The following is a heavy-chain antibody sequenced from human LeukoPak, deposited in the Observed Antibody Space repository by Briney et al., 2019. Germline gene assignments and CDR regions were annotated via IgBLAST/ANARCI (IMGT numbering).Heavy chain of an antibody. J-gene: IGHJ4*02. Sequence: PSETLSLTCAVYGTSFSDSYWSWIRQSPEKGLEWIGEINNSGSTSYNPSLNSRVIMSVDRSKNQFSLRLTSVTAADTAAYYCARGRYGPRLGNWGQGTLVTVSS. V-gene: IGHV4-34*01. CDR3: ARGRYGPRLGN. D-gene: IGHD3-16*01. CDR1: GTSFSDSY. CDR2: INNSGST.